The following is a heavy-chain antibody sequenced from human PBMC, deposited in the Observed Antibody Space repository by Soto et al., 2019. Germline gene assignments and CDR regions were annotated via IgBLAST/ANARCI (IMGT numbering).Heavy chain of an antibody. V-gene: IGHV1-2*02. Sequence: PLVQPGAEVKKPGASVRVSCKTSGPTFIAYYIHWVRQAPGQGLEWMGWIDPKSGGTTYEQKFLGRVTMTRDTSINTAYMDLNRLTADDTAVYYCVRISVDVPEWGQGTLITVSS. D-gene: IGHD5-12*01. CDR3: VRISVDVPE. J-gene: IGHJ4*02. CDR2: IDPKSGGT. CDR1: GPTFIAYY.